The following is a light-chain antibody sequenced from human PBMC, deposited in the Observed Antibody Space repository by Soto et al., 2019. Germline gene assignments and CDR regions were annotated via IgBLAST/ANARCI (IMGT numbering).Light chain of an antibody. CDR3: NAQADNGKHV. V-gene: IGLV2-8*01. CDR1: SNDVGHSSF. J-gene: IGLJ1*01. CDR2: EVS. Sequence: QPVLTQPPSASGSPGQSVTISCTENSNDVGHSSFISWYQQHPGKGPKLIIYEVSKRPSGVPDRFSGSKSGNTASLSVSGLQDEDEADYFCNAQADNGKHVFGTGTKVTVL.